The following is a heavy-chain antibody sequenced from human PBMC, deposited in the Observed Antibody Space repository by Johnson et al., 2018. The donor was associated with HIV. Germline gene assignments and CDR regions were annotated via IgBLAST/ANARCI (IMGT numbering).Heavy chain of an antibody. D-gene: IGHD1-1*01. CDR1: GFIFSSYG. J-gene: IGHJ3*02. Sequence: QVQLVESGGGVVQPGTSVRLSCAASGFIFSSYGMHWVRQAPGKGLEWVAVIWSDGSNKYYADSVKGRFTISRDNSKNTLFLQMNSLRADDTAMYYCATSTASDALDIWGQGTMVTVSS. V-gene: IGHV3-33*01. CDR3: ATSTASDALDI. CDR2: IWSDGSNK.